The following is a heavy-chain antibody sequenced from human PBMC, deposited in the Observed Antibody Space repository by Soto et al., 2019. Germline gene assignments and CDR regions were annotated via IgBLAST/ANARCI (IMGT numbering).Heavy chain of an antibody. CDR2: IWYDGSNK. J-gene: IGHJ6*02. CDR1: GFTFSSYG. Sequence: GGSLRLSCAASGFTFSSYGMHWVRQAPGKGLEWVAVIWYDGSNKYYADSVKGRFTISRDNSKNTLYLQMNSLRAEDTAVYYCARVVSYYYGIDVWGQGTTVTVSS. V-gene: IGHV3-33*01. CDR3: ARVVSYYYGIDV.